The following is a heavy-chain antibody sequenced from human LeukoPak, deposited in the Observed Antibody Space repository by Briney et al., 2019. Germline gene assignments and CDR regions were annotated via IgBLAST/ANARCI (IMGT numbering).Heavy chain of an antibody. CDR2: IYSGGST. J-gene: IGHJ4*02. Sequence: GRCLRLSCAASRFTLSSNYMSWVRQAPGKGLEWVSVIYSGGSTYYAGSVKGRFTISRDNSKNTLYLQMNSLRAEDTPVYYCARPRIWFGNTLEDYWGQGTLLTVSS. CDR1: RFTLSSNY. D-gene: IGHD3-10*01. V-gene: IGHV3-53*01. CDR3: ARPRIWFGNTLEDY.